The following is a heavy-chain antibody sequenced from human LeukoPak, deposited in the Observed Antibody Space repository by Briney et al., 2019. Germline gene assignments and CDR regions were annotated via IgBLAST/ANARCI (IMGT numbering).Heavy chain of an antibody. D-gene: IGHD6-13*01. J-gene: IGHJ3*02. Sequence: GGSLRLSCAASGFTFSSYAMSWVRQAPGKGLEWVSAISNNGGYTYYADSVQGRFTISRDNSKSTLCLQMNSLRAEDTAVYYCAKPLVEQQLDTDAFDIWGQGTMVTVSS. CDR3: AKPLVEQQLDTDAFDI. V-gene: IGHV3-23*01. CDR2: ISNNGGYT. CDR1: GFTFSSYA.